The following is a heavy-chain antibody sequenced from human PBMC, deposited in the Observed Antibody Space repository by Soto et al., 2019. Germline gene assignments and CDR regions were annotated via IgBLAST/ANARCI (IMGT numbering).Heavy chain of an antibody. CDR2: ISWNSGNI. CDR3: VKASTYSSSQGWFDP. J-gene: IGHJ5*02. Sequence: LRLSCAASGFSFDGYAMNWVRQPPGKGLEWVSGISWNSGNIDYADSVKGRFTISRDNAKNSLYLQMNSLRAEDTALYYCVKASTYSSSQGWFDPWGQGTMVTSPQ. V-gene: IGHV3-9*01. D-gene: IGHD6-6*01. CDR1: GFSFDGYA.